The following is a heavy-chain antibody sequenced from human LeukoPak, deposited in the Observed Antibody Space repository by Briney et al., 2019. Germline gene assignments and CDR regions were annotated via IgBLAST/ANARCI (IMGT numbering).Heavy chain of an antibody. Sequence: GGSLRLSCAASGFTFTDYGMHWVRQAPGKGLEWVAFIQYGGRSEYYADSVKGRFTISRDDFRNTVYLQMNSLRALDTAVYYCAKGADSGSHDWSYRFDCWGQGTLVTVSS. CDR3: AKGADSGSHDWSYRFDC. V-gene: IGHV3-30*02. CDR2: IQYGGRSE. CDR1: GFTFTDYG. D-gene: IGHD1-26*01. J-gene: IGHJ4*02.